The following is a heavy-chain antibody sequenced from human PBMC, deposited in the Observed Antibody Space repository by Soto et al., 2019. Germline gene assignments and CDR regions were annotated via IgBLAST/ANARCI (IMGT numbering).Heavy chain of an antibody. V-gene: IGHV4-34*01. CDR2: INHSGST. D-gene: IGHD3-16*01. J-gene: IGHJ4*02. CDR3: ARGLRLDY. CDR1: GGSTSSGGYY. Sequence: SETLSLTCPVSGGSTSSGGYYWSWIRQPPGKGLEWIGEINHSGSTNYNPSLKSRVTISVDTSKNQFSLKLSSVTAADTAVYYCARGLRLDYWGQGTLVTVSS.